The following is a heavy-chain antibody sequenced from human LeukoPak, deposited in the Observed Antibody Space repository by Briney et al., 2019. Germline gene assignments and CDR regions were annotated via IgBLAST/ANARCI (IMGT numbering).Heavy chain of an antibody. CDR2: IYYSGST. Sequence: PSETLSLTCTVSGGSISSYYWSWIRQPPGKGLGWIGYIYYSGSTNYNPSLKSRVTISVDTSKNQFSLKLSSVTAADTAVYYCARVRSQWLVYYYFDYWGQGTLVTVSS. CDR3: ARVRSQWLVYYYFDY. V-gene: IGHV4-59*01. J-gene: IGHJ4*02. CDR1: GGSISSYY. D-gene: IGHD6-19*01.